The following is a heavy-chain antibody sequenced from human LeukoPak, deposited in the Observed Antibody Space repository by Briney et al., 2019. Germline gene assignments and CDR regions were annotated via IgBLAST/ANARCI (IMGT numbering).Heavy chain of an antibody. CDR2: IPYDGTNR. CDR1: GFTFSFSV. J-gene: IGHJ4*02. CDR3: ARAQSSSAWFRFDL. V-gene: IGHV3-30*04. D-gene: IGHD6-13*01. Sequence: GGSLRLSCAASGFTFSFSVMHWVRQAPGKGLEWVAGIPYDGTNRFYADSVKGRFTISRDNSKNTLSLQMNSLTAEDTAVYYCARAQSSSAWFRFDLWGQGTLVTVSS.